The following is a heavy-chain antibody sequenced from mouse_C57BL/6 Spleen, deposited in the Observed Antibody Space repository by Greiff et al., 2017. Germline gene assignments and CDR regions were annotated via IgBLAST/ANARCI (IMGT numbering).Heavy chain of an antibody. CDR2: IDPSDSET. CDR1: GYTFTSSW. J-gene: IGHJ3*01. D-gene: IGHD6-1*01. V-gene: IGHV1-52*01. Sequence: QVQLQQPGAELVRPGSSVKLSCKASGYTFTSSWLHWVKQRPIQGLEWIGNIDPSDSETHYNQKFKDKATLTVDKSSSTAYMPLSSLTSEDSAVYYRAGLRNGFAYWGQGTLVTVSA. CDR3: AGLRNGFAY.